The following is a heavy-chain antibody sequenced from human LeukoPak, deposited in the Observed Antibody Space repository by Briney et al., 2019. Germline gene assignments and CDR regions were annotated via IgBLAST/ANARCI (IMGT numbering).Heavy chain of an antibody. D-gene: IGHD2-2*01. V-gene: IGHV1-69*13. CDR3: ARVGGCSSTSCYEGWFDP. J-gene: IGHJ5*02. CDR1: GGTFSSYA. CDR2: IIPIFGTA. Sequence: ASVKVSCKASGGTFSSYAISWVRQAPGQGLEWMGGIIPIFGTANYAQKFQGRVTITADESTSTAYMELSSLRSEDTAVYHCARVGGCSSTSCYEGWFDPWGQGTLVTVSS.